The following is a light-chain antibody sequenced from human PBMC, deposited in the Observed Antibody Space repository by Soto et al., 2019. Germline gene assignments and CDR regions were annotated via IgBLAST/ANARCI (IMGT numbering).Light chain of an antibody. CDR1: QSVSSNY. J-gene: IGKJ1*01. CDR3: QQYGDSPRT. Sequence: EIVLTQSPGTLSLSPVERATLSCRASQSVSSNYLAWYQQKPGQAPRLLIYGASSRATAIPDRFSGSGSGTDFTLTISRLEPEDFAVYYCQQYGDSPRTFGQGTKVDI. V-gene: IGKV3-20*01. CDR2: GAS.